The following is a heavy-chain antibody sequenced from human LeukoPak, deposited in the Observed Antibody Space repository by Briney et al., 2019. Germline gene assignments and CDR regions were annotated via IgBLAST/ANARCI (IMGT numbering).Heavy chain of an antibody. CDR3: AKDLNYAPIVLMVYAGLLFDY. V-gene: IGHV3-23*01. CDR1: GFTFSSYV. J-gene: IGHJ4*02. D-gene: IGHD2-8*01. CDR2: ISDDPGST. Sequence: GGSLRLSCAASGFTFSSYVMSWVRQAPGKGLEWVSTISDDPGSTFYADSVKGRFTISRDNSKNTLYLQMNSLRAEDTAVYYCAKDLNYAPIVLMVYAGLLFDYWGQGTLVTVSS.